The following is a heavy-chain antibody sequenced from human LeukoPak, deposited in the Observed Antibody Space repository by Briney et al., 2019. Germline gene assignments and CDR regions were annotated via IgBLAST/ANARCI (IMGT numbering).Heavy chain of an antibody. CDR3: ARAHDDSSGLRVGAFDS. CDR2: IYTSGST. J-gene: IGHJ3*02. D-gene: IGHD3-22*01. V-gene: IGHV4-61*02. Sequence: SETLSLTCTVSGGSISSGSYYWSWIRQPAGKGLEWIGRIYTSGSTNYNPSLKRRATISVDTSKNQFSLKLSSVTGADTAVYYCARAHDDSSGLRVGAFDSWGQGTMVTVSS. CDR1: GGSISSGSYY.